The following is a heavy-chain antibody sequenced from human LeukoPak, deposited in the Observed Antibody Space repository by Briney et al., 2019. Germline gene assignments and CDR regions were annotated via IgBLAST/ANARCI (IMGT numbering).Heavy chain of an antibody. CDR3: ASSVVVTATDAFDI. CDR2: IRHDGSEK. D-gene: IGHD2-21*02. Sequence: GGSLRLSCAASGFTFSSYWMSWVRQAPGKGLEWVANIRHDGSEKYYVDSVKGRFTISRDNAKDSLYLQMNSLRAEDTAVYYCASSVVVTATDAFDIWGQGTMVTVSS. V-gene: IGHV3-7*01. CDR1: GFTFSSYW. J-gene: IGHJ3*02.